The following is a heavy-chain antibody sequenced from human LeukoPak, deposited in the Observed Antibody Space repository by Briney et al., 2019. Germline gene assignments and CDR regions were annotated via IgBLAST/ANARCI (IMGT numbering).Heavy chain of an antibody. CDR1: GYTFTSYG. J-gene: IGHJ4*02. CDR3: ARDRGYSGYDCLDY. Sequence: GASVKVSCKASGYTFTSYGISWVRQAPGQGLEWMGWISAYNGNTNYAQKLQGRVTMTTDTSTSTAYMELSRLRSDDTAVYYCARDRGYSGYDCLDYWGQGTLVTVSS. CDR2: ISAYNGNT. D-gene: IGHD5-12*01. V-gene: IGHV1-18*01.